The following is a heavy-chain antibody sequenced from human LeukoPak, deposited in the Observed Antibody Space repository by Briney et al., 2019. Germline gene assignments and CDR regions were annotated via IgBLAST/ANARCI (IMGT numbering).Heavy chain of an antibody. CDR1: GGSFSGYY. D-gene: IGHD6-19*01. Sequence: SETLSLTCAVYGGSFSGYYWSWIRQPPGKGLGWIGEINHSGSTNYNPSLKSRVTISVDTSKNQFSLKLSSVTAADTAVYYCAGGPYSSGWYVGGGFDYWGQGTLVTVSS. CDR3: AGGPYSSGWYVGGGFDY. J-gene: IGHJ4*02. CDR2: INHSGST. V-gene: IGHV4-34*01.